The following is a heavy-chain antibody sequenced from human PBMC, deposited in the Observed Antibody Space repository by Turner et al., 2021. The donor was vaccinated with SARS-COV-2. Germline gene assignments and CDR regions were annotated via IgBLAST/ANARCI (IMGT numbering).Heavy chain of an antibody. D-gene: IGHD1-26*01. CDR3: ARVGRFPLHCGVDY. J-gene: IGHJ4*02. V-gene: IGHV3-11*01. CDR2: ISEDGNDI. Sequence: ISEDGNDIFYPDSVRGHFTFSRDNAKNSLYLQMNSLRAEDTAVYYCARVGRFPLHCGVDYWGQGTLVTVSS.